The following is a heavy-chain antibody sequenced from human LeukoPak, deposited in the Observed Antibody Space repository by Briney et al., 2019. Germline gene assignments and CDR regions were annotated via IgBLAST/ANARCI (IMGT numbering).Heavy chain of an antibody. J-gene: IGHJ3*02. CDR2: IIPILVIA. CDR3: ARTQYYYDSSGSLRIDAFDI. D-gene: IGHD3-22*01. CDR1: GGTFSSYA. Sequence: SVKVSCKASGGTFSSYAISWVRQAPGQGLEWMGRIIPILVIANYAQKFQGRVTITADKSTSTAYMELSSLRSEDTAVYYCARTQYYYDSSGSLRIDAFDIWGQGTMVTVSS. V-gene: IGHV1-69*04.